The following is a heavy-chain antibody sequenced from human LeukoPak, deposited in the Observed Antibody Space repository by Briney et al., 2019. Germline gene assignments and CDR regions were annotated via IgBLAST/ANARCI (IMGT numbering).Heavy chain of an antibody. V-gene: IGHV3-74*01. CDR1: GFTFSSYW. D-gene: IGHD2-8*02. Sequence: PGGSLRLSCAASGFTFSSYWMHWVRQAPGKGLVWVSRMNTDGSRTYYADSVKGRFTISRDNAKNTLYLQMNSLGAEDTAVYSCASDFTGRDDYWGQGTLVTVSS. CDR3: ASDFTGRDDY. J-gene: IGHJ4*02. CDR2: MNTDGSRT.